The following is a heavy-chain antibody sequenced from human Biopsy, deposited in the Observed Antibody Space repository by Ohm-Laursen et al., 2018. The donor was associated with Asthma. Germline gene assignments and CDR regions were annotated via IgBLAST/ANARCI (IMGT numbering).Heavy chain of an antibody. CDR2: ISSDVRE. J-gene: IGHJ4*02. D-gene: IGHD2-21*01. V-gene: IGHV3-30*03. CDR3: VRWRSGYPDHYSDF. Sequence: SLRLSCAASGFTFRNFGMHWVRQAPGKGLEWVALISSDVREWYGDSVKGRFTIFRDNSKNTLDLQMNSLRGDDTAVYYCVRWRSGYPDHYSDFWGLGTLVTVSS. CDR1: GFTFRNFG.